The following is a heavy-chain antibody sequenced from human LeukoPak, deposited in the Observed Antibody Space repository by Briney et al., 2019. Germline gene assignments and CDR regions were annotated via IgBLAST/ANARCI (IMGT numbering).Heavy chain of an antibody. CDR1: GYTFTSYG. CDR3: ARVPGYYYDSSGYYYDQLSNYYYGMDV. J-gene: IGHJ6*02. D-gene: IGHD3-22*01. Sequence: ASVKVSCKASGYTFTSYGISWVRQAPGQGLEWMGWISAYNGNTNYAQKFQGRVTMTRDTSTSTVYMELSSLRSEDTAVYYCARVPGYYYDSSGYYYDQLSNYYYGMDVWGQGTTVTVSS. V-gene: IGHV1-18*01. CDR2: ISAYNGNT.